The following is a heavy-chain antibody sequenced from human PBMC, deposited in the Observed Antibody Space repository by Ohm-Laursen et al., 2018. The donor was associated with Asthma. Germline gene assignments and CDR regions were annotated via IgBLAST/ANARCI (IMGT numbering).Heavy chain of an antibody. V-gene: IGHV1-18*01. J-gene: IGHJ6*02. CDR2: ISAYNGNT. Sequence: ASVKVSCKASGGTFSMDGISWVRQAPGQGLEWMGWISAYNGNTNYAQKLQGRVTMTTDTSTSTAYMELRSLRSDDTAVYYCARWDCSGGSCYSDYYYGMDVWGQGTTVTVSS. D-gene: IGHD2-15*01. CDR1: GGTFSMDG. CDR3: ARWDCSGGSCYSDYYYGMDV.